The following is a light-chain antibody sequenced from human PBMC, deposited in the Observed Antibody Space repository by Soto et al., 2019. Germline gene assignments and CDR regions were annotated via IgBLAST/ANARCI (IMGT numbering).Light chain of an antibody. CDR1: QSVSNMY. CDR2: ATS. V-gene: IGKV3-20*01. Sequence: EIVLTQSPGTLSLSPGERATISCRASQSVSNMYLGWYQQKPGQATRLLIYATSSMATGIPDRFIGSGSGTDFILTITRLEPEDFALYYCQQYDSLPRTFGQGTKVEIK. J-gene: IGKJ1*01. CDR3: QQYDSLPRT.